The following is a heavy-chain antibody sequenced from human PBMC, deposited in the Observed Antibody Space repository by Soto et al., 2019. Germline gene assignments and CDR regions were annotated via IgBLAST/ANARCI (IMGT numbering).Heavy chain of an antibody. Sequence: QVQLQESGLGLVKPSETLSLTCIVSGGSISNYYWSWIRQPPGKGLEWIGYIYYSGSTNYNPSLTSRVTISVDTSKNQFSLKLSSVTAADTAVYYCARHRYSYGVYYFDYWGQGTLVTVSS. J-gene: IGHJ4*02. CDR3: ARHRYSYGVYYFDY. D-gene: IGHD5-18*01. CDR1: GGSISNYY. CDR2: IYYSGST. V-gene: IGHV4-59*08.